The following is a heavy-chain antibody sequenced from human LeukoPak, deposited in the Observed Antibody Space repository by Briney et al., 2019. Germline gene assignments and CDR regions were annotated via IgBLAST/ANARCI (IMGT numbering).Heavy chain of an antibody. V-gene: IGHV3-49*04. D-gene: IGHD3-16*01. CDR2: IRSKAFGGAT. CDR1: GYTFGDYA. CDR3: TRDGGTLDY. J-gene: IGHJ4*02. Sequence: GGSLRLSCTGSGYTFGDYAMSWVRQSPGKGLEWVSLIRSKAFGGATEYAASVKGRFTISRDDSKSIAYLQMNSLKTEDTAMYYCTRDGGTLDYWGQGTLVTVSS.